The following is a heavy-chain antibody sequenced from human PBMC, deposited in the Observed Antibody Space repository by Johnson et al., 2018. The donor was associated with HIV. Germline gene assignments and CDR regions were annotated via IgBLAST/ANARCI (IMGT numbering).Heavy chain of an antibody. CDR3: ARRMVVGYHALDF. CDR2: IRTSGGTL. J-gene: IGHJ3*01. CDR1: GFTFDDYA. V-gene: IGHV3-48*03. Sequence: VQLVESGGGLVQPGRSLRLSCAASGFTFDDYAIHWVRQPPGKGLELLSYIRTSGGTLYYADSVKDRFTIFRDNAKSSLYLQMNSLRVEDTAIYYCARRMVVGYHALDFWGQGTVVSVPS. D-gene: IGHD2-21*01.